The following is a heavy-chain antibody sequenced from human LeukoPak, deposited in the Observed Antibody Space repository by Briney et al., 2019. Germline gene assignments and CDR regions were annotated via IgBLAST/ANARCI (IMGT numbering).Heavy chain of an antibody. J-gene: IGHJ4*02. CDR3: ARRRYYDSSGYWYYFDY. V-gene: IGHV4-4*09. D-gene: IGHD3-22*01. CDR1: GGSISSYY. Sequence: SETLSLTCTVSGGSISSYYWSWIRQPPGKGLEWIGYIYTSGSTNYNPSLKSRVTISVDTSKNQFSLKLSSVTAADTAVYYCARRRYYDSSGYWYYFDYWGQGTLVTVSS. CDR2: IYTSGST.